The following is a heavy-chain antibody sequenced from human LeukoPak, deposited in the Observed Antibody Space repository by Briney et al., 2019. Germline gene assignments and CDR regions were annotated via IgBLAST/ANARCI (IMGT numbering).Heavy chain of an antibody. Sequence: SVKVSCKASGGTFSSYAISWVRQAPGQGLEWMGRIIPILGIANYAQKFQGRVTITADKSTSTAYMELSSLRSEDTTVYYCARTPWGGSYYDLSWFDPWGQGTLVTVSS. J-gene: IGHJ5*02. CDR2: IIPILGIA. V-gene: IGHV1-69*04. CDR3: ARTPWGGSYYDLSWFDP. D-gene: IGHD1-26*01. CDR1: GGTFSSYA.